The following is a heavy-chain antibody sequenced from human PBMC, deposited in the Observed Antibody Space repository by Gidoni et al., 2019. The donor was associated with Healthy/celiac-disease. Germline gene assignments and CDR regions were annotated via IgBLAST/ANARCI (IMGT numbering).Heavy chain of an antibody. CDR1: GGSFSGYY. V-gene: IGHV4-34*01. D-gene: IGHD2-15*01. J-gene: IGHJ5*02. CDR3: ARARGNSVVGRWFDP. CDR2: INHSGST. Sequence: QVQLQQWGAGLLKPSETLSLTCAVYGGSFSGYYWSWIRQPPGKGLEWIGEINHSGSTNYNPSLKSRVTISVDTSKNQFSLKLSSVTAADTAVYYCARARGNSVVGRWFDPWGQGTLVTVSS.